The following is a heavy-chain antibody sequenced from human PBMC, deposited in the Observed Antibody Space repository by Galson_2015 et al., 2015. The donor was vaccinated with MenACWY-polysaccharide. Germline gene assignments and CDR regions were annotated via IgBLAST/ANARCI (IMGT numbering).Heavy chain of an antibody. CDR1: GFTFSSYD. V-gene: IGHV3-13*01. Sequence: LRLSCAASGFTFSSYDMHWVLQATGKGLEWVSAIGTAGDTYYPGSVKGRFTISREDAKNSLYLQMNSLRAGDTAVYYCAREEGGTTVGGMDVWGQGTTVTVSS. D-gene: IGHD1-7*01. CDR3: AREEGGTTVGGMDV. J-gene: IGHJ6*02. CDR2: IGTAGDT.